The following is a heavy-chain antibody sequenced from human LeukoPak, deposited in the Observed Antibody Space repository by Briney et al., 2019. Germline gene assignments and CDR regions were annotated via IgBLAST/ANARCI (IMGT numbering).Heavy chain of an antibody. V-gene: IGHV4-4*07. CDR2: IYTSGST. CDR3: AREPHYYGSGSYINWFDP. J-gene: IGHJ5*02. Sequence: GSLRLSCAASGITLSSYDMSWVRQAPGKGLEWIGRIYTSGSTNYNPSLKSRVTMSVDTSKNQFSLKLSSVTAADTAVYYCAREPHYYGSGSYINWFDPWGQGTLVTVSS. CDR1: GITLSSYD. D-gene: IGHD3-10*01.